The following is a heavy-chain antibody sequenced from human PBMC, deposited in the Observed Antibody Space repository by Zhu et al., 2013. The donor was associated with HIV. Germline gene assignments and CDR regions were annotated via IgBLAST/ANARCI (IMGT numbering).Heavy chain of an antibody. J-gene: IGHJ3*02. V-gene: IGHV4-30-4*01. D-gene: IGHD4-17*01. CDR1: GGSISSGDYY. CDR2: IYDSGST. CDR3: ARENXEVVLRNDYGDYTPPLIHDAFDI. Sequence: QVQLQESGPGLVKPSQTLSLTCTVSGGSISSGDYYWSWIRQPPGKGLEWIGYIYDSGSTYYNPSLKSRVTISVDTSKKHFSLKLRSVTAADTAVYYCARENXEVVLRNDYGDYTPPLIHDAFDIWAKGQWSPSLQ.